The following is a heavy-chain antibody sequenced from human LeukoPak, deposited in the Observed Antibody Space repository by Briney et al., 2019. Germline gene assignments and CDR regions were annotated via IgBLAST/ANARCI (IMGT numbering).Heavy chain of an antibody. V-gene: IGHV1-2*02. Sequence: ASVKVSCKASGYTFTSYYMHWVRQAPGQGLEWMGWINPNSGGTNYAQKFQGRVTMTRDTSISTAYMELSRLRSDDTAVYYCVREHSSGYYFDAFDIWGQGTMVTVSS. CDR2: INPNSGGT. CDR3: VREHSSGYYFDAFDI. D-gene: IGHD3-22*01. J-gene: IGHJ3*02. CDR1: GYTFTSYY.